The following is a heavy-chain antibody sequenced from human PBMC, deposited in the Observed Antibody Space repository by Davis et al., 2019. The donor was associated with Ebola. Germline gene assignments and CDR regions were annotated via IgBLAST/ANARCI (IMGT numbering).Heavy chain of an antibody. CDR3: AREWQNYYSY. D-gene: IGHD2-21*02. Sequence: ASVKVSCKTSGYTFPSYPIHWVRQAPGQRLEWMGWINAANGNTRYSQSFQGRVIITRDTSTRTAYLEVTNLTSEDTAVYYCAREWQNYYSYWGQGTLVTVSS. CDR2: INAANGNT. V-gene: IGHV1-3*01. J-gene: IGHJ4*02. CDR1: GYTFPSYP.